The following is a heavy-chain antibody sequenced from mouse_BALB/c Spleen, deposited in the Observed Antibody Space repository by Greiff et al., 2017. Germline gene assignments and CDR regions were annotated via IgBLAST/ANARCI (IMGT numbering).Heavy chain of an antibody. CDR1: GFNIKDSY. CDR2: IDPANGNT. D-gene: IGHD4-1*01. V-gene: IGHV14-3*02. CDR3: DRDTQNWYYAMDY. J-gene: IGHJ4*01. Sequence: EVQLKESGAELVKPGASVKLSCTASGFNIKDSYMHWVKQRPEQGLEWIGGIDPANGNTKYDPKFLGKATITADTYSNTAYLQLSSQTSEDTAVDYCDRDTQNWYYAMDYWGQGTSVTVSS.